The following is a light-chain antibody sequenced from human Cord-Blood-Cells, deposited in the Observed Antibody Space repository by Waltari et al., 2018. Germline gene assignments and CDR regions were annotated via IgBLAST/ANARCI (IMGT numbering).Light chain of an antibody. J-gene: IGKJ4*01. CDR2: AAS. Sequence: DIQMTQTKSSLXASVRDRANITCRASQSISSYLNWYQQKPGKAPKLLIYAASSLQSGVPSRFSGSGSGTYFTLTISSLQPEDFATYYCQQSYSTPLTFGGGTKVEIK. CDR3: QQSYSTPLT. CDR1: QSISSY. V-gene: IGKV1-39*01.